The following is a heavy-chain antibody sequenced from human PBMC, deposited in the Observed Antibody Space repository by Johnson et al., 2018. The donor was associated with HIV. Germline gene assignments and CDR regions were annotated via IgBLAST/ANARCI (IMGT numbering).Heavy chain of an antibody. CDR1: GFSFSTYW. CDR2: IDTEGSGT. Sequence: VQLVESGGRLVQPGGSLRLSCAASGFSFSTYWMHWVRRVPGKGLVWVSRIDTEGSGTTYADSVKGRFTISRDNAKNTVYLQMISLRAEDMAVYYCAKDAWGSNWNGIFDIWGQGTFVTVSS. V-gene: IGHV3-74*03. J-gene: IGHJ3*02. CDR3: AKDAWGSNWNGIFDI. D-gene: IGHD1-1*01.